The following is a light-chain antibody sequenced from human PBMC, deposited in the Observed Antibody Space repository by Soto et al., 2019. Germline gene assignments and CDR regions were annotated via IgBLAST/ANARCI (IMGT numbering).Light chain of an antibody. J-gene: IGKJ1*01. CDR3: QHYDGFPWT. V-gene: IGKV1-5*03. CDR1: QNISNW. CDR2: KAS. Sequence: DIQMTQSPSTLSASIGDRVTITCRASQNISNWLAWYQQKPGKAPKLLIYKASSLEGGVPTRFSGSASGTVFTPTISMLQPDDFATYYYQHYDGFPWTFGQGTKVEIK.